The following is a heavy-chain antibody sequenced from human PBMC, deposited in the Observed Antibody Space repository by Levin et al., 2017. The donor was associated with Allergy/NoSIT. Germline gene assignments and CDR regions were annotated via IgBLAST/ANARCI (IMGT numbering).Heavy chain of an antibody. CDR3: ARDSSGGYGGRAFDY. J-gene: IGHJ4*02. Sequence: SQTLSLTCTVSGASVNSGAYYWNWIRQPPGKGLEWIGYIHYSGSANYNPSLESRVTMFLDTSKSQFSLKVTSVTAADTAVYYCARDSSGGYGGRAFDYWGQGTLVTASS. V-gene: IGHV4-61*08. CDR2: IHYSGSA. D-gene: IGHD4-23*01. CDR1: GASVNSGAYY.